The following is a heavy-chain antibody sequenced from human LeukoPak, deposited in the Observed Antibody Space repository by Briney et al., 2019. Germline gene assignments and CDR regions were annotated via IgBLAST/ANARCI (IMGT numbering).Heavy chain of an antibody. CDR1: GYTFTGYY. J-gene: IGHJ4*02. D-gene: IGHD3-3*01. Sequence: ASVKVSCKASGYTFTGYYIHWVRQAPGQGLEWSGWINPNSGGTNYAQKFQGRVTMTRDTSISTAYMELSRLRSDDTAVYYCAGYYDFWSGYYSFDYWGQGTLVTVSS. CDR3: AGYYDFWSGYYSFDY. V-gene: IGHV1-2*02. CDR2: INPNSGGT.